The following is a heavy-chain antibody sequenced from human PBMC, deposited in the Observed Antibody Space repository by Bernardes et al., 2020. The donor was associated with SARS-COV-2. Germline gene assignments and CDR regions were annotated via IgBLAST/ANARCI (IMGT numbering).Heavy chain of an antibody. D-gene: IGHD5-12*01. J-gene: IGHJ5*02. CDR2: SYYSGST. Sequence: SETLSLTCTVSGGSISSGGYYWSWIRQHPGKGLEWIGYSYYSGSTYYNPSLKSRVTISVDTSKNQFALKLSSVTAADTAVYYCARGGPSFWFDPWGQGTLVTVSS. CDR1: GGSISSGGYY. CDR3: ARGGPSFWFDP. V-gene: IGHV4-31*03.